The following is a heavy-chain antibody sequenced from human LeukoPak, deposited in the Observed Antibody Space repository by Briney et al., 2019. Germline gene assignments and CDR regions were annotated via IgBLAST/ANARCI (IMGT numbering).Heavy chain of an antibody. CDR3: ATGETGSTLGGY. V-gene: IGHV4-59*01. CDR2: IYDNGNT. CDR1: GGPLSAYY. J-gene: IGHJ4*02. D-gene: IGHD1-1*01. Sequence: PSETLSLTCTVSGGPLSAYYWTWIRQPPGKGLEWIGYIYDNGNTNYNPSLKSRVTISVDTSKNQISLKLTSVTAADTAVYYCATGETGSTLGGYWGQGTLVTVS.